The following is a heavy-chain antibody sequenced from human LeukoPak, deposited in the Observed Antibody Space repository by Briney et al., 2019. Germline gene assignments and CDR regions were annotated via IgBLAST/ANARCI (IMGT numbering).Heavy chain of an antibody. CDR2: IYYSGST. CDR3: ASTLGELSFTYY. Sequence: SETLSLTCTVSGGPISSSSYYWGWIRQPPGKGLEWIGSIYYSGSTYYNPSLKSRVTISVDTSKNQFSLKLSSVTAADTAVYYCASTLGELSFTYYWGQGTLVTVSS. J-gene: IGHJ4*02. V-gene: IGHV4-39*01. D-gene: IGHD3-16*02. CDR1: GGPISSSSYY.